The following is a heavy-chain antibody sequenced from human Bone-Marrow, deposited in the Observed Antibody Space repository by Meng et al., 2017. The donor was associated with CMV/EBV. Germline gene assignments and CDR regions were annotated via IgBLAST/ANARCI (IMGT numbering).Heavy chain of an antibody. V-gene: IGHV3-33*06. J-gene: IGHJ6*02. D-gene: IGHD1-1*01. Sequence: GESLKISCAASGFTFSSYGMHWVRQAPGKGLEWVAVIWYDGSNKYYADSVKGRFTISRDNSKNTLYLQMNSLRAEDTAVYYCAKDWNQSYGMDVWGQGTTVTVSS. CDR1: GFTFSSYG. CDR3: AKDWNQSYGMDV. CDR2: IWYDGSNK.